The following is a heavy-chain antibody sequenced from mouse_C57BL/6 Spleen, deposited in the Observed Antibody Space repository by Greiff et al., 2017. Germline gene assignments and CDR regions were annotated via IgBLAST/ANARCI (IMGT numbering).Heavy chain of an antibody. Sequence: QVQLQQSGPELVKPGASVKISCKASGYAFSSSWMNWVKQRPGKGLEWIGRIYPGDGDTNYNGKFKGKATLTADKSSSTAYMQLSSLASEDSAVYFCARADYAGGFAYWGQGTLVTVSA. CDR1: GYAFSSSW. D-gene: IGHD2-4*01. V-gene: IGHV1-82*01. CDR3: ARADYAGGFAY. CDR2: IYPGDGDT. J-gene: IGHJ3*01.